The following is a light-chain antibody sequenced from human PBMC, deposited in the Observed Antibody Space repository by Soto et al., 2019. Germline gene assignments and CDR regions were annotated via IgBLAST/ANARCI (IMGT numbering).Light chain of an antibody. CDR2: GAS. CDR1: QSVSSSY. J-gene: IGKJ1*01. Sequence: EIVLTQSPGTLSLSPGERATLSCRASQSVSSSYLSWYQQKPGQAPRLLIYGASIRATGIPARFSGSGSGTAFTLTISSLQPEDFAVYYCQQDHNLPWTFGQGTKVDIK. V-gene: IGKV3D-7*01. CDR3: QQDHNLPWT.